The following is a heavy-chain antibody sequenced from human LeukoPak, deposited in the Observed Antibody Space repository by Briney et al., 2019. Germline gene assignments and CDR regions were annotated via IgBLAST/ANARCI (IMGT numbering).Heavy chain of an antibody. D-gene: IGHD1-14*01. Sequence: ASVKVSCKXSGYTFTTHHINWVRQATGQGFEWMGWTNPGSGNTEYSQKFQGRVTMTWDTSINTAYMELSSLRSEDTAVYYCARGRPTNLHGIYWGQGTLVTVSS. V-gene: IGHV1-8*01. J-gene: IGHJ4*02. CDR3: ARGRPTNLHGIY. CDR1: GYTFTTHH. CDR2: TNPGSGNT.